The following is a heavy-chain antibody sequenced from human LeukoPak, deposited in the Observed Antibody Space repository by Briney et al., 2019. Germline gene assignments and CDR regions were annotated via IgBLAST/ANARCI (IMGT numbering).Heavy chain of an antibody. CDR1: GYTFTSYD. Sequence: ASVKVSCKASGYTFTSYDINWVRQATGQGLEWMGWMNPNSGNTGYAQKFQGRVTMTRNTSISTAYMELSSLRSEDTAVYCCARGLVSPRAFDIWGQGTMVTVSS. D-gene: IGHD6-6*01. J-gene: IGHJ3*02. V-gene: IGHV1-8*01. CDR3: ARGLVSPRAFDI. CDR2: MNPNSGNT.